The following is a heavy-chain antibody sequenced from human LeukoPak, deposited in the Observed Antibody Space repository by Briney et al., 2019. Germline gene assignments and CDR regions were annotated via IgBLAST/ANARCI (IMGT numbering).Heavy chain of an antibody. Sequence: SETLSLTCTVSAYSISSGYYWDWIRQPPGKGLEWIGTISHSGSTYYNPSLKSRVTVSADTSKNQFSLKLSSVTAADTAVYYCARNIVGALGTFDIWGQGTMVTVSS. J-gene: IGHJ3*02. V-gene: IGHV4-38-2*02. CDR1: AYSISSGYY. CDR2: ISHSGST. CDR3: ARNIVGALGTFDI. D-gene: IGHD1-26*01.